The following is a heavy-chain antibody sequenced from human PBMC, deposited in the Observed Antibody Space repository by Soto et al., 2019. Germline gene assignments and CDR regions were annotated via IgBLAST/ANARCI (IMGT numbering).Heavy chain of an antibody. Sequence: ESGGGVVQPGRSLRLSCAASGFTFSSYGMHWVRQAPGKGLEWVAVISYDGSNKYYADSVKGRFTISRDNSKNTLYLQMNSLRAEDTAVYYCAKTRGYYDSSGQYYFDYWGQGTLVTVSS. CDR1: GFTFSSYG. CDR2: ISYDGSNK. V-gene: IGHV3-30*18. CDR3: AKTRGYYDSSGQYYFDY. J-gene: IGHJ4*02. D-gene: IGHD3-22*01.